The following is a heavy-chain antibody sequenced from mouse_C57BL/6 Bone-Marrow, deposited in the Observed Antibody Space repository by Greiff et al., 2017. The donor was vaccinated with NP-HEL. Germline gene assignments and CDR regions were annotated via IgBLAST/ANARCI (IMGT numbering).Heavy chain of an antibody. CDR3: ARHNYSNYYAMDY. CDR2: IWSDGST. V-gene: IGHV2-6-1*01. J-gene: IGHJ4*01. Sequence: VMLVESGPGLVAPSQSLSITCTVSGFSLTSYGVHWVRQPPGKGLEWLVVIWSDGSTTYNSALKSRLSISKDNSKSQVFLKMNSLQTDDTAMYYCARHNYSNYYAMDYWGQGTSVTVSS. D-gene: IGHD2-5*01. CDR1: GFSLTSYG.